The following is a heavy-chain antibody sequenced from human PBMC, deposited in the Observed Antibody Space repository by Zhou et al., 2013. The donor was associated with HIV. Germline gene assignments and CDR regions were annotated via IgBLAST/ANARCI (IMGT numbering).Heavy chain of an antibody. CDR3: ARAYSTAWKGGGFYYMDV. V-gene: IGHV1-18*01. CDR1: GYTFINYG. D-gene: IGHD4-4*01. Sequence: QVQLVQSGAEVNKPGASVKVSCKASGYTFINYGITWVRQAPGQGLEWMGWISPYNGNTNYAQNLQGRVTVTTDTSTNTAYLELRSLRSDDTAVYYCARAYSTAWKGGGFYYMDVWGKGTTVTVSS. CDR2: ISPYNGNT. J-gene: IGHJ6*03.